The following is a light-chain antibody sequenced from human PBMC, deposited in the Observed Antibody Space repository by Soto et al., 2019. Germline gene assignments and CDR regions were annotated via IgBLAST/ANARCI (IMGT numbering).Light chain of an antibody. CDR3: QQYNNFRWT. CDR1: QSTRWW. Sequence: DIQMTQSPSTLSASIGGRGTITCRASQSTRWWLAWYQQKPGKAPKLLRSDGSTLESGAPLSFRGSGSGTEFTLTIRSLQPDDVATYYCQQYNNFRWTFGQGTKVDIK. CDR2: DGS. V-gene: IGKV1-5*01. J-gene: IGKJ1*01.